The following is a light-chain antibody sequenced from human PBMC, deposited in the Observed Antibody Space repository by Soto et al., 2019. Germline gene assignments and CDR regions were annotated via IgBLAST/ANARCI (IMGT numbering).Light chain of an antibody. CDR1: SSNIGSNT. CDR3: AAWDGSLNVVL. J-gene: IGLJ2*01. CDR2: STN. V-gene: IGLV1-44*01. Sequence: QSVLTQPPSASGTRGQRVTISCSGSSSNIGSNTVNWYQQLPGSAPKLLMYSTNQRPSGVPDRFSGSKSGTSASLAISGLQSEDEADYYCAAWDGSLNVVLFGGGTKVTVL.